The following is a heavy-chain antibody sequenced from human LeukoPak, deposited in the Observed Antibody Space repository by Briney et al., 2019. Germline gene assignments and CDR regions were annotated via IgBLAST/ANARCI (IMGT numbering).Heavy chain of an antibody. CDR1: GGSISSGSYY. CDR3: ARDPGSYLAFDV. V-gene: IGHV4-61*02. CDR2: IYTSGST. J-gene: IGHJ3*01. Sequence: SETLSLTCAVSGGSISSGSYYWSWIRQPAGKGLEWIGRIYTSGSTNYNPSLKSRVTISVDTSKNQFSLKLSSVTAADTAVYYCARDPGSYLAFDVWGQGTMVTVSS. D-gene: IGHD3-16*02.